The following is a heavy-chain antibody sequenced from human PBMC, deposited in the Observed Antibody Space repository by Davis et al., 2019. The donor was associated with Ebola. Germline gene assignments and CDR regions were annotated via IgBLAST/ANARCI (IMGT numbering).Heavy chain of an antibody. CDR2: IYHSGST. CDR1: GGSISSGGYS. Sequence: MPSETLSLTCAVSGGSISSGGYSWSWIRQPPGKGLEWIGYIYHSGSTYYNPSLKSRVTISVDRSKNQFSLKLSSVTAADTAVYYCARGKPLGRSIWFDPWGQGTLVTVSS. D-gene: IGHD6-13*01. J-gene: IGHJ5*02. CDR3: ARGKPLGRSIWFDP. V-gene: IGHV4-30-2*01.